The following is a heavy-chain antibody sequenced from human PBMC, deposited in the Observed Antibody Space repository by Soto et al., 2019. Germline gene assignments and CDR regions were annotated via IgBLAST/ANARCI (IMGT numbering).Heavy chain of an antibody. CDR2: ISFSDGGT. CDR1: GFTFSSYA. V-gene: IGHV3-23*01. J-gene: IGHJ2*01. Sequence: EEQLLESGGGLIQPGGSLRLACAASGFTFSSYAMTWVRQAPGKGLEWVSSISFSDGGTYYADSVKGRLTISRDNSKDTFFLQMNSLRVEGTAVYYCVKDDRILGRGYVDLWGRRTLVTVSS. CDR3: VKDDRILGRGYVDL. D-gene: IGHD2-15*01.